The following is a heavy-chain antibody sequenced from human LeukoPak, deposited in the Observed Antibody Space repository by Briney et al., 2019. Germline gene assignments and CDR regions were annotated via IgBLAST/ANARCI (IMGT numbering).Heavy chain of an antibody. J-gene: IGHJ4*02. CDR3: ARGEGPAATLRYFDY. CDR1: GYTFASYD. D-gene: IGHD2-15*01. V-gene: IGHV1-69*05. CDR2: IIPIFGTA. Sequence: SVKVSCKASGYTFASYDINWVRQAPGQGLEWMGGIIPIFGTANYAQKFQGRVTITTDESTSTAYMELSSLRSEDTAVYYCARGEGPAATLRYFDYWGQGTLVTVSS.